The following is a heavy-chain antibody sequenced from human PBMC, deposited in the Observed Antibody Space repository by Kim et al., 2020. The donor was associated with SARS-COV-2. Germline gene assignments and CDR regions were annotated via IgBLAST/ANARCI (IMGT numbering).Heavy chain of an antibody. V-gene: IGHV4-61*02. Sequence: SETLSLTCTVSGGSISSGSYYWSWIRQPAGKGLEWIGRIYTSGSTNYNPSLKSRVTISVDTSKNQFSLKLSSVTAADTAVYYCASPGIAAARHDAFDIWGQGTMVTVSS. CDR1: GGSISSGSYY. CDR2: IYTSGST. J-gene: IGHJ3*02. CDR3: ASPGIAAARHDAFDI. D-gene: IGHD6-13*01.